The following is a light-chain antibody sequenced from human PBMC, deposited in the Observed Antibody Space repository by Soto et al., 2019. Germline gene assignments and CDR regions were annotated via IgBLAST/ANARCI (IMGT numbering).Light chain of an antibody. CDR1: SSDVGGYDY. CDR3: SSYVSGNNFV. V-gene: IGLV2-8*01. J-gene: IGLJ1*01. CDR2: EVN. Sequence: QSALTQPPSASGSPGQSVTISCTGTSSDVGGYDYVSWYQQHPGKAPKLMIYEVNKWPSGVPDRFSGSKSSNTASLTVSGLQAEDEADYYCSSYVSGNNFVFGTGTKVTVL.